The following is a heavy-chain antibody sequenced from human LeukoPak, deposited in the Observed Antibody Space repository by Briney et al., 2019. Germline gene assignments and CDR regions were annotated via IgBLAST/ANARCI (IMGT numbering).Heavy chain of an antibody. D-gene: IGHD1-26*01. CDR3: AKVRQKSYSGSYSIGDAFDI. Sequence: GGSLRLSCAASGFTFSRFAMSWVRQAPGKGLEWVSGFSSSGGSTYYADSVKGRFTISRDNSKNTLYLQMNSLRAEDTAVYYCAKVRQKSYSGSYSIGDAFDIWGQGTMVTVSS. J-gene: IGHJ3*02. CDR1: GFTFSRFA. CDR2: FSSSGGST. V-gene: IGHV3-23*01.